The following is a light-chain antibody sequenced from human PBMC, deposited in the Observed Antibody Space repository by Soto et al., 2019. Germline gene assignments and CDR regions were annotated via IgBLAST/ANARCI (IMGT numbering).Light chain of an antibody. CDR2: AAS. CDR3: QKYNSAAIT. CDR1: QGISNY. Sequence: DIQMPQSPSSLSASVGDRVTITCRASQGISNYLAWYQQKPGKVPKLLIYAASTLQSGVPSRFSGSGSGTDCTLTISSLQPEDVATYYCQKYNSAAITFGQGTRLEI. V-gene: IGKV1-27*01. J-gene: IGKJ5*01.